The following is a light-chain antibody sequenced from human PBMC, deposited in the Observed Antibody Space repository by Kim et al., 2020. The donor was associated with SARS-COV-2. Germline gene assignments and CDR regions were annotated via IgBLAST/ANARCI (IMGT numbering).Light chain of an antibody. Sequence: QSALTQPASVSGSPGQSITISCTGTSSDVGGYNYVSWYQQHPGKVPKLMIYDVSNRPSGVSNRFSGSKSGNTASLTISGLLTEDEADYYCSSYTSSSTYVFGTGTKVTVL. CDR2: DVS. V-gene: IGLV2-14*03. CDR1: SSDVGGYNY. J-gene: IGLJ1*01. CDR3: SSYTSSSTYV.